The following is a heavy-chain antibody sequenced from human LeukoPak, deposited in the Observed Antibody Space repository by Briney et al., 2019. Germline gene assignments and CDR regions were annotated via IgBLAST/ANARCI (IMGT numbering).Heavy chain of an antibody. Sequence: PGGSLRLSCTPSGFTFGSYEMHWVRQAPGKGLEWVSYITSSGRTIYYANSVKGRFTISRDNAKNSLYLQMSSLRAEDTAVYYCARSRTYGDYGRGLDYWGQGTLVTVSS. V-gene: IGHV3-48*03. CDR2: ITSSGRTI. D-gene: IGHD4-17*01. CDR1: GFTFGSYE. CDR3: ARSRTYGDYGRGLDY. J-gene: IGHJ4*02.